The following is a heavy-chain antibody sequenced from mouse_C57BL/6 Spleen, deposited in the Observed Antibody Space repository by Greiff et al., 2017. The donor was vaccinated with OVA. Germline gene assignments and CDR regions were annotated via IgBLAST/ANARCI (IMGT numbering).Heavy chain of an antibody. CDR1: GFTFSSYA. Sequence: DVMLVESGGGLVKPGGSLKLSCAASGFTFSSYAMSWVRQTPEKRLEWVATISDGGSYTYYPDNVKGRFTISRDNAKNNLYLQMSHRKSEDTAMYYCARDYDYGFDYWGQGTTLTVSS. V-gene: IGHV5-4*01. CDR2: ISDGGSYT. D-gene: IGHD2-4*01. CDR3: ARDYDYGFDY. J-gene: IGHJ2*01.